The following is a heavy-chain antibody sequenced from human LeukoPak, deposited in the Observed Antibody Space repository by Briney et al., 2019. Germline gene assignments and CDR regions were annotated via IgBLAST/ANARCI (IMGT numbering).Heavy chain of an antibody. CDR3: AKDGQCSSTSCYYFDY. CDR1: GFTFDDYA. D-gene: IGHD2-2*01. V-gene: IGHV3-9*01. J-gene: IGHJ4*02. Sequence: PGRSLRLSCAASGFTFDDYAMHWVRQAPGKGLEWVSGISWNSGSIGYADSVKGRFTISRDNAKNSLYLQMNSLRAGDTALYYCAKDGQCSSTSCYYFDYWGQGTLVTVSS. CDR2: ISWNSGSI.